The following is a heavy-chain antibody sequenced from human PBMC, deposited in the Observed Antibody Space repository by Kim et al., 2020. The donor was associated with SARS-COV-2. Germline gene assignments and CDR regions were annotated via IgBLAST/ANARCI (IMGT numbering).Heavy chain of an antibody. D-gene: IGHD6-13*01. Sequence: GGSLRLSCAASGFTFSSYSMNWVRQAPGKGLEWVSSISSSSSYIYYADSVKGRFTISRDNAKNSLYLQMNSLRAEDTAVYYCARDEGQQLVLLYYYYGMDVWGQGTTVTVSS. CDR1: GFTFSSYS. CDR2: ISSSSSYI. CDR3: ARDEGQQLVLLYYYYGMDV. V-gene: IGHV3-21*01. J-gene: IGHJ6*02.